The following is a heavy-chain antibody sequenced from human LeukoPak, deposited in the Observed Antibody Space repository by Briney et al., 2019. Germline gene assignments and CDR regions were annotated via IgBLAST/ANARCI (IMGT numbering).Heavy chain of an antibody. CDR3: ARDSVGSGSYYYYYMDV. CDR1: DGSISSYY. CDR2: IYYSGST. D-gene: IGHD3-10*01. Sequence: PSETLSLTCTVSDGSISSYYWSWIRQPPGKGLEWIGYIYYSGSTNYNPSLKSRVTISVDTSKNQFSLKLSSVTAADTAVYYCARDSVGSGSYYYYYMDVWGKGTTVTVSS. J-gene: IGHJ6*03. V-gene: IGHV4-59*01.